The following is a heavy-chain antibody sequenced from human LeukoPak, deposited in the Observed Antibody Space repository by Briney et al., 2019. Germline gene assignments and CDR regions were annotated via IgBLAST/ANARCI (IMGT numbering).Heavy chain of an antibody. V-gene: IGHV4-39*07. J-gene: IGHJ4*02. CDR2: IYHSGSS. D-gene: IGHD3-22*01. Sequence: PSETLSLTCTVSGGSISSSSYYWGWIRQPPGKGLEWIGSIYHSGSSYYNPSLKSRVTMSVDTSKNQFSLKLSSVTAADTAVYYCATSYYDSSGYYYVGGQGTLVTVSS. CDR3: ATSYYDSSGYYYV. CDR1: GGSISSSSYY.